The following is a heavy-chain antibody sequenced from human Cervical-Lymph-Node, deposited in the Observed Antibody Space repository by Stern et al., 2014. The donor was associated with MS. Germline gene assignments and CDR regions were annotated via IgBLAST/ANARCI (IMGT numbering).Heavy chain of an antibody. V-gene: IGHV1-3*04. D-gene: IGHD7-27*01. CDR2: INTGNGNT. CDR3: ARNWATDY. J-gene: IGHJ4*02. Sequence: QVQLMQSGAEVKKPGASVKVSCKASGFTFTNYAMHWVRQAPGQRLEWMGWINTGNGNTKYSQKFQGRVTITRDTSASTAYMELSSLTSEDTAVYYCARNWATDYWGQGTLVTVSS. CDR1: GFTFTNYA.